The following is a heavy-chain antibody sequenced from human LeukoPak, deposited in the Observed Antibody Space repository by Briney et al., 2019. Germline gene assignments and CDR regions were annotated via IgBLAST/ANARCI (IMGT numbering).Heavy chain of an antibody. Sequence: PGGSLRLSCVASGFTFNTYNMKWVRQARGKGRECVGRIKSKTDGGTTDYAAPVKGRFTTSRDDSKNTLYLQMNSLKTEDTAVYYCTQYTYAFFQYWGQGTLVTVSS. J-gene: IGHJ4*02. CDR1: GFTFNTYN. CDR2: IKSKTDGGTT. CDR3: TQYTYAFFQY. D-gene: IGHD5-18*01. V-gene: IGHV3-15*01.